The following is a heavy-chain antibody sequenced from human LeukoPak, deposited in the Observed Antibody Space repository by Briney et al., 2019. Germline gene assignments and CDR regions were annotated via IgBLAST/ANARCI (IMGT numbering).Heavy chain of an antibody. CDR3: AKDAAGPEY. J-gene: IGHJ4*02. CDR1: GLTFSDYS. D-gene: IGHD6-13*01. CDR2: ISAGGGST. V-gene: IGHV3-23*01. Sequence: GGSLRLSCAASGLTFSDYSMTWVRQAPGKGLFWVSGISAGGGSTYYADSVKGRFSNSRDNSRNTLYLQMNSLRAEDTAVYYCAKDAAGPEYWGQGTLVTVSS.